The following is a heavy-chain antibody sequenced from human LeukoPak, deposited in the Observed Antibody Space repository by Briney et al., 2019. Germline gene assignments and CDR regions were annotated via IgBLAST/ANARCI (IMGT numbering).Heavy chain of an antibody. CDR2: IKQDGSEK. CDR1: GFTFSSYW. Sequence: GGSLRLSCAASGFTFSSYWMSWVRQAPGKGLEWVAYIKQDGSEKYYVDSVKGRFTISRDNAKNSLYLQMNSLRAEDTALYYCAREVLNIAVFNYWGQGTLVTVSS. V-gene: IGHV3-7*01. J-gene: IGHJ4*02. D-gene: IGHD6-19*01. CDR3: AREVLNIAVFNY.